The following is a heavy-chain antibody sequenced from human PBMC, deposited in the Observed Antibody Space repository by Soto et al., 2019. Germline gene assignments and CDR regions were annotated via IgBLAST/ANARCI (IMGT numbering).Heavy chain of an antibody. D-gene: IGHD2-8*02. J-gene: IGHJ4*02. V-gene: IGHV4-34*01. CDR1: GGAFSGYY. Sequence: QVQLQQWGAGLLKPSETLSLTCAVYGGAFSGYYWTWIRQPPGTGLEWIGQINHSGSTNYNPSLKSRVTISVDPSKHQFTLKLSAVTAADPAVYYCARDKNTGLFDYWGQGTLVTVSS. CDR3: ARDKNTGLFDY. CDR2: INHSGST.